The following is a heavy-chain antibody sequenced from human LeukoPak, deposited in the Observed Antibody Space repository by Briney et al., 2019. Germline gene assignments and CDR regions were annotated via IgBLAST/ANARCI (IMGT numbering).Heavy chain of an antibody. Sequence: GASVKVSCKASGYTFTSYGISWVRQAPGQGLGWMGWISAYNGNTNYAQKLQGRVTITTDTSTSTAYMDLRRLRSDDTAVYYCARVTRLVSAFDIWGQGTMVTVSS. CDR2: ISAYNGNT. CDR3: ARVTRLVSAFDI. V-gene: IGHV1-18*01. J-gene: IGHJ3*02. CDR1: GYTFTSYG. D-gene: IGHD1-14*01.